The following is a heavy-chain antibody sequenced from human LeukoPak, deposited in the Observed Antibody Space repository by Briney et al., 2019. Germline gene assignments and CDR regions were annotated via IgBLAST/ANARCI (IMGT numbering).Heavy chain of an antibody. CDR1: GGSFSGYY. J-gene: IGHJ4*02. Sequence: SETLSLTCAVYGGSFSGYYWSWIRQPPGKGLEWIGEINHSGSTNYNPSLKSRVTISVDTSKNQFSLKLSSVTAADTAVYYCTRGSSAADLDYWGQGTLVTVSS. CDR3: TRGSSAADLDY. D-gene: IGHD2-2*01. V-gene: IGHV4-34*01. CDR2: INHSGST.